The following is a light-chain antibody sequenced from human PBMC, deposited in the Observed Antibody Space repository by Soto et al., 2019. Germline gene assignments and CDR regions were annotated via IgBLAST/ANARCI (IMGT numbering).Light chain of an antibody. V-gene: IGKV3-20*01. J-gene: IGKJ4*01. CDR3: QQYATSPALT. CDR1: QSVSSTS. CDR2: GAS. Sequence: ELVLTQSPGTLSLSPGERATLSCRASQSVSSTSLAWYQQTPGQAPRLLIYGASSRATGIPDRFTGSGSGTDFTLTISRLEPEDFAVYYCQQYATSPALTFGGGTKVEIK.